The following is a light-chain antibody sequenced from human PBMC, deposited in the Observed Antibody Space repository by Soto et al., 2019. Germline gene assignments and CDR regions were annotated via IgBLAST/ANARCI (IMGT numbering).Light chain of an antibody. Sequence: QSVLTQPPSVSGAPGQRGTISCTGSSSNIGAGYDVHWYQQFPGTAPKLLIYVNSNRPSGVPDRFSGSKSGTSASLAITGLQAEDEADYYCQSYDISLSVVVFGGGTKLTVL. CDR1: SSNIGAGYD. CDR3: QSYDISLSVVV. CDR2: VNS. V-gene: IGLV1-40*01. J-gene: IGLJ2*01.